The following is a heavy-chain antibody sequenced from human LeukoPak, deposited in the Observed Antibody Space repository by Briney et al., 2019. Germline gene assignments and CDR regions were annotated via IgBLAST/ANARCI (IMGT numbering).Heavy chain of an antibody. CDR2: IYTSGST. V-gene: IGHV4-4*07. J-gene: IGHJ6*03. D-gene: IGHD2-2*01. Sequence: SETLSLTCTVSGGSISSYYWSWIRQPAGKGLEWIGRIYTSGSTNYNPSLKSRVTMSVDTSKNQFSLKLSSVTAADTAVYYCARVVSSTSSYYYYYYMDVWGQGTLVTVSS. CDR3: ARVVSSTSSYYYYYYMDV. CDR1: GGSISSYY.